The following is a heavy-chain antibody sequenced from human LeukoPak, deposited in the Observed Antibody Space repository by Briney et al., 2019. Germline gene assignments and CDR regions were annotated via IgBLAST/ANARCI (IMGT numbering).Heavy chain of an antibody. CDR1: GFAFSSYW. V-gene: IGHV3-7*01. CDR3: ARDPDSTVSSGGPFDV. Sequence: GGSLRLSCAASGFAFSSYWMSWVRQAPGKGLEWVANIKQDGSEKYYVDSLKGRFTISRDNAKNSLYLQMNSLRAEDTAVYYCARDPDSTVSSGGPFDVWGQGTMVTVSS. J-gene: IGHJ3*01. D-gene: IGHD3-10*01. CDR2: IKQDGSEK.